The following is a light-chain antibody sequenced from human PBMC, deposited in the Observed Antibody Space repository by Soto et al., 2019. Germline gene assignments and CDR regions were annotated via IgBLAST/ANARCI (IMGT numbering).Light chain of an antibody. J-gene: IGLJ1*01. CDR1: SSNIGSYS. CDR3: GTWDDSLNGYV. Sequence: QSVLTQPPSVSGTPAQRVTISCSGSSSNIGSYSVNWYQQLPGTAPRLLIYTNNQRPSGVPDRFSGSKSGTSASLAISGLQSEDEADYYCGTWDDSLNGYVFGTGTKLTAL. V-gene: IGLV1-44*01. CDR2: TNN.